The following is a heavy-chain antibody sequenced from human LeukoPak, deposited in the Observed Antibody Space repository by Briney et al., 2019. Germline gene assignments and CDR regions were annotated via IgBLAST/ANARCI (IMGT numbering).Heavy chain of an antibody. CDR2: IIPIFGTA. J-gene: IGHJ6*03. CDR1: GGTFSSYA. Sequence: SVKVSCKASGGTFSSYAISWVRPAPGQGREWMGGIIPIFGTANYAQKFQGRVTITADKSTSTAYMELSSLRSEDTAVYYCARGGVATPFAGYYYMDVWGKETTVTVSS. CDR3: ARGGVATPFAGYYYMDV. D-gene: IGHD3-10*01. V-gene: IGHV1-69*06.